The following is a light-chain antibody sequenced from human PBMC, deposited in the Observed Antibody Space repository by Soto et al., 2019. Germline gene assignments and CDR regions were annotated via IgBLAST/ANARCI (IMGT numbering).Light chain of an antibody. J-gene: IGKJ4*01. CDR3: QESYKSPLT. CDR2: EVS. Sequence: DIHMTQSPSSLSATVGDRVTITCRASQSISSYLNWYQQKPGKAPNLLIYEVSTLQSGVPSRFSGSGSGTDFTLTISSLQPEDFATYYCQESYKSPLTFGGGTKVDI. CDR1: QSISSY. V-gene: IGKV1-39*01.